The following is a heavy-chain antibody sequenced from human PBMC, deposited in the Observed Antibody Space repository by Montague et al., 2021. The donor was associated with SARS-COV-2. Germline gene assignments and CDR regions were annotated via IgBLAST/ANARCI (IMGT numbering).Heavy chain of an antibody. Sequence: CAISGDSVSSNSAAWNWIRQSPLRGLEWLGRTYYRSEWYNDYAVSVKSRITINPDTSKNQFSLQLNSVTPEDTAVYYCARDGGINSRPRPHTFHYWGQGTLVTVSS. CDR3: ARDGGINSRPRPHTFHY. V-gene: IGHV6-1*01. J-gene: IGHJ4*02. CDR2: TYYRSEWYN. CDR1: GDSVSSNSAA. D-gene: IGHD3-10*01.